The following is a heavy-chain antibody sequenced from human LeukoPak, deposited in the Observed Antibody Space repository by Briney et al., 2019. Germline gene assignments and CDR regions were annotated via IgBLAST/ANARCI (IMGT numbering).Heavy chain of an antibody. J-gene: IGHJ4*02. V-gene: IGHV3-23*01. D-gene: IGHD3-22*01. Sequence: PGGSLRLSCAASGFTFSNAWMGWVRQAPGKGLEWVSAISGSGGSTYYADSVKGRFTISRDNSKNTLYLQMNSLRAEDTAVYYCAKGYYYDSSGYPDYWGQGTLVTVSS. CDR1: GFTFSNAW. CDR2: ISGSGGST. CDR3: AKGYYYDSSGYPDY.